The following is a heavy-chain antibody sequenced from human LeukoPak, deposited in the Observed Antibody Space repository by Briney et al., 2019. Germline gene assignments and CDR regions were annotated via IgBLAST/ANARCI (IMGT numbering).Heavy chain of an antibody. CDR2: ISGSGGST. V-gene: IGHV3-23*01. CDR1: GFTFSSYA. CDR3: AKGGTNDMATSF. Sequence: GGSLRLSCAASGFTFSSYAMSWVRQAPGKGLEWVSAISGSGGSTYYADSVKGRFTISRDNSKNTLYLQINSLRVEDTAVYYCAKGGTNDMATSFWGLGTLVTVSS. D-gene: IGHD5-24*01. J-gene: IGHJ4*02.